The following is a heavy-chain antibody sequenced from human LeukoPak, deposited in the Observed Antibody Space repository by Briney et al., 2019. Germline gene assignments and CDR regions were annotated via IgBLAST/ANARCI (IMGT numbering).Heavy chain of an antibody. CDR1: GFTFSTYN. J-gene: IGHJ5*02. CDR2: ISSGSTSI. V-gene: IGHV3-48*02. CDR3: ARGARRNCGGDCYHP. Sequence: GGSLRLSCAASGFTFSTYNVQWVRQAPGKGLEWVSSISSGSTSIYYADSVKGRFTISRDDAKDPLYLQMNSLRDEDTAVYYCARGARRNCGGDCYHPWGQGTLVTVSS. D-gene: IGHD2-21*02.